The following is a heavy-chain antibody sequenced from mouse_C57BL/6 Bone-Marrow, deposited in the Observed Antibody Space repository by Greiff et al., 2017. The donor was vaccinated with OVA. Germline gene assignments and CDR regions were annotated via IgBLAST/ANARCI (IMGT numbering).Heavy chain of an antibody. CDR1: GYTFTSYW. V-gene: IGHV1-59*01. D-gene: IGHD2-4*01. CDR2: IDPSDSYT. Sequence: QVQLQQPGAELVRPGTSVKLSCKASGYTFTSYWMHWVKQRPGQGLEWIGVIDPSDSYTNYNQKFKGKATLTVDTSSSTAYMQLSSLTSEDSAVYYCARFDYDDYWGQGTTLTVSA. J-gene: IGHJ2*01. CDR3: ARFDYDDY.